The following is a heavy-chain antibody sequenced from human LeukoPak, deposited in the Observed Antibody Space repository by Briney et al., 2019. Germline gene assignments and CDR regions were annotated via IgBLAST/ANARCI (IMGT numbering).Heavy chain of an antibody. J-gene: IGHJ4*02. V-gene: IGHV4-61*02. CDR1: GGSISSGSYY. CDR2: IYTSGST. D-gene: IGHD3-10*01. CDR3: ARLRRRGGVRGVLGRGGALYYFDY. Sequence: SETLSLTCTVSGGSISSGSYYWSWIRQPAGKGLEWIGRIYTSGSTNYNPSLKSRVTISVDTSKNQFSLKLSSVTAADTAVYYCARLRRRGGVRGVLGRGGALYYFDYWGQGTLVTVSS.